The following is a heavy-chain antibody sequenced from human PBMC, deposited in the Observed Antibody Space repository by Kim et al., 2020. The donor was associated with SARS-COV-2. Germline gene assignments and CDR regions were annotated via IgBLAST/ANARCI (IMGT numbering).Heavy chain of an antibody. J-gene: IGHJ6*02. Sequence: VKGRFTISRDNSKNPLYLQMNSLRAEDTAVYYCARDRVSWAIYYYYGMDVWGQGTTVTVSS. V-gene: IGHV3-30*07. CDR3: ARDRVSWAIYYYYGMDV.